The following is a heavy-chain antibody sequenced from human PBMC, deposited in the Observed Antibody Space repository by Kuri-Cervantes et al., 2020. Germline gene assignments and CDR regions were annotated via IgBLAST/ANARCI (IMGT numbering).Heavy chain of an antibody. Sequence: SETLSLTCTVSGGSISTYYWSWIRQPPGKGLEWIGYIYYSGGTNYNPSLESRVTISVDTSKNQFSLKLTSVTAADTAVYYCAKMIRGYYYSYYYMDVWGKGTTVTVSS. CDR1: GGSISTYY. D-gene: IGHD3-16*01. J-gene: IGHJ6*03. CDR3: AKMIRGYYYSYYYMDV. V-gene: IGHV4-59*01. CDR2: IYYSGGT.